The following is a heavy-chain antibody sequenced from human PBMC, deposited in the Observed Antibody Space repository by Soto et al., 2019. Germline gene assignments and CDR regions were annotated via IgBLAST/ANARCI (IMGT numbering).Heavy chain of an antibody. V-gene: IGHV1-3*01. Sequence: QVQLVQSGAEVKKPGASVKVSCKASGYTFTDYDIHWVCQAPGQRLEWMGWINAGNGNTKYSQKFQGRVTITRDTSASTAYMEVRSLRSEDTAVYYCARDPYDFWSGYFDYWGQGTLVTVSS. CDR3: ARDPYDFWSGYFDY. CDR1: GYTFTDYD. J-gene: IGHJ4*02. CDR2: INAGNGNT. D-gene: IGHD3-3*01.